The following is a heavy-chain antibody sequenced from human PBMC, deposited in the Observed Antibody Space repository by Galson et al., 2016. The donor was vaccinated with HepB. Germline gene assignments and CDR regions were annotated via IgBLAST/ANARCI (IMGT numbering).Heavy chain of an antibody. CDR3: TRDYNWAIDY. J-gene: IGHJ4*02. D-gene: IGHD1-1*01. CDR2: INRGGPGT. CDR1: GFTFRNYN. V-gene: IGHV1-46*03. Sequence: SVKVSCKASGFTFRNYNMHWVRQAPGQGLEWMGIINRGGPGTICAQKFQDRLTMTSDTSTSTVYMELSSLRSEDTALYYCTRDYNWAIDYWGQGTLVTVSS.